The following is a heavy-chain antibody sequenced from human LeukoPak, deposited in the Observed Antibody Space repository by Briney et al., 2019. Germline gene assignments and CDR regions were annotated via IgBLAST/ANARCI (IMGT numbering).Heavy chain of an antibody. CDR2: INTYTGNT. CDR3: ARANSWPSDAFDI. Sequence: ASVKVSCKASGYTFTSYAMNWVRQAPGQGFEWMGCINTYTGNTTYAQGFTGRFVFSLDTSVSTAYLLISTLKAEDTAVYYCARANSWPSDAFDIWGQGTMVTVSS. CDR1: GYTFTSYA. J-gene: IGHJ3*02. D-gene: IGHD6-13*01. V-gene: IGHV7-4-1*02.